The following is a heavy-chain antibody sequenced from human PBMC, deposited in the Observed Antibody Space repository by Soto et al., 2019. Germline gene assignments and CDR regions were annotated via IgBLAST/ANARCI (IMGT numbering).Heavy chain of an antibody. CDR2: VFFSGTT. CDR3: ARRDAGGPLDY. CDR1: GGSISSLSYY. J-gene: IGHJ4*02. V-gene: IGHV4-39*01. Sequence: QVQLQESGPGLVKPSETLSLSCTVSGGSISSLSYYWDWIRQPPGKGLEWIGGVFFSGTTYYNPSLKSRVTVSVDTSKNQFSLKLTSLTAADTALYYCARRDAGGPLDYWGQGILVTVSS.